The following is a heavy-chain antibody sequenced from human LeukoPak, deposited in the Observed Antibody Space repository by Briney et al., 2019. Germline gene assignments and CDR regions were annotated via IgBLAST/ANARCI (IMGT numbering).Heavy chain of an antibody. D-gene: IGHD6-13*01. V-gene: IGHV3-15*01. CDR1: GFTFSNAW. CDR2: IKSKTDGGTT. CDR3: TTPIAAAGVNY. J-gene: IGHJ4*02. Sequence: GGSLRLSCAASGFTFSNAWMSWVRQAPGKGLEWVGRIKSKTDGGTTDYAAPVEGRFTISRDDSKNTLYLQMNSLKTEDTAVYYCTTPIAAAGVNYWGQGTLVTVSS.